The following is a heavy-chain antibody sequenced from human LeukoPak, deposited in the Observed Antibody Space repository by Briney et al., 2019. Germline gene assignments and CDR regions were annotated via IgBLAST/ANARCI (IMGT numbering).Heavy chain of an antibody. CDR3: AREIPAAGHFDY. D-gene: IGHD6-13*01. CDR2: IYYSGAT. Sequence: PSETPSLTCSVSGGSISGSYWMWIRQSPGKGLEWIGYIYYSGATSYNPSFRGRVTFFVDTSKNQFSLKLSSVTAADTAMYYCAREIPAAGHFDYWGQGALVTVSS. J-gene: IGHJ4*02. V-gene: IGHV4-59*12. CDR1: GGSISGSY.